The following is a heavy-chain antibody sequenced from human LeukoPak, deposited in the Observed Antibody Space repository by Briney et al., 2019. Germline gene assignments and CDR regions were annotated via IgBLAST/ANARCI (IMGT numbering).Heavy chain of an antibody. CDR1: GFTFSSYA. Sequence: PGGSLRLSCAASGFTFSSYAMHWVRQAPGKGLEYVSAISSNGGSTYYANSVKGGFTISRDNSKNTLYLQMGSLRAEDMAVYYCARGRRDGYNYPIGDYWGQGTLVTVSS. J-gene: IGHJ4*02. D-gene: IGHD5-24*01. V-gene: IGHV3-64*01. CDR3: ARGRRDGYNYPIGDY. CDR2: ISSNGGST.